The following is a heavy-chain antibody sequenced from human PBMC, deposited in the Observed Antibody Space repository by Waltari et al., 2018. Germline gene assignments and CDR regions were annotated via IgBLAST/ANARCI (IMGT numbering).Heavy chain of an antibody. J-gene: IGHJ4*02. Sequence: QVQLVQSGAEVKKPGASVKVSCQASGYTFTSYAMHWVSQAPGQRLEWMGWINAGNGNTKYSQKFQGRVTITRDTSASTAYMELSSLRSEDTAVYYCARGGTRITIFGVVPYYFDYWGQGTLVTVSS. D-gene: IGHD3-3*01. CDR1: GYTFTSYA. V-gene: IGHV1-3*01. CDR2: INAGNGNT. CDR3: ARGGTRITIFGVVPYYFDY.